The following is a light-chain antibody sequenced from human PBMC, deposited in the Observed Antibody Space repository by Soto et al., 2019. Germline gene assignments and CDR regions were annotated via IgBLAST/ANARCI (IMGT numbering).Light chain of an antibody. CDR2: GVS. J-gene: IGKJ5*01. V-gene: IGKV3-20*01. CDR1: QSVNSNY. CDR3: QQYGSPPIT. Sequence: EIVLTQSPGTLSLSPGERATLSCRASQSVNSNYLAWHQQKPGQAPRLLIYGVSSRATGIPDRFSGSGSGTDFTLTISKVEPEDFAVYYCQQYGSPPITFGQGTRLEI.